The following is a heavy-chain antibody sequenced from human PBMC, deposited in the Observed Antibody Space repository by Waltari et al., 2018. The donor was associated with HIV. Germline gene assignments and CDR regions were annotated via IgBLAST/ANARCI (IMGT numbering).Heavy chain of an antibody. Sequence: QVQLQQWGAGLLKPSETLSLTCAVYGGSFSGYYWSWLRQPPGKGLEWIGEINHSGSTNYNPSLKSRVTISVDTSKNQFSLKLSSVTAADTAVYYCARGRYCSSTSCPYFDYWGQGTLVTVSS. CDR1: GGSFSGYY. CDR3: ARGRYCSSTSCPYFDY. CDR2: INHSGST. J-gene: IGHJ4*02. D-gene: IGHD2-2*01. V-gene: IGHV4-34*01.